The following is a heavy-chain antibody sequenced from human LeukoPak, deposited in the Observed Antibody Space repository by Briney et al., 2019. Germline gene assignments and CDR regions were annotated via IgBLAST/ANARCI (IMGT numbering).Heavy chain of an antibody. CDR1: GYSFTSYW. CDR3: ARARSGYSGYGPFDY. J-gene: IGHJ4*02. D-gene: IGHD5-12*01. V-gene: IGHV5-51*01. Sequence: RGEALKTSCKGSGYSFTSYWIGRVRQMPGKGLEGMGIIYPGDSDTRYSPSFQGQVTISADKSIRTAYLQWSSLKASDTAMYYCARARSGYSGYGPFDYWGQGTLVTVSS. CDR2: IYPGDSDT.